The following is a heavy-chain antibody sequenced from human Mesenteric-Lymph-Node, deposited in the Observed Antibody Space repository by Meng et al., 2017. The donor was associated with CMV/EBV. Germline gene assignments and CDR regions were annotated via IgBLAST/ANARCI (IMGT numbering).Heavy chain of an antibody. CDR3: ARERTNGPTYYYYGMDV. J-gene: IGHJ6*02. D-gene: IGHD2-8*01. Sequence: GGSLRLSCAASGFTLSAYGMHWVRQAPGKGLEWVAVIWYDGSDKYYADSVKGRFTISRDNSKNTLYLQMNSLGAEDTALYYCARERTNGPTYYYYGMDVWGQGTAVTVSS. V-gene: IGHV3-33*01. CDR1: GFTLSAYG. CDR2: IWYDGSDK.